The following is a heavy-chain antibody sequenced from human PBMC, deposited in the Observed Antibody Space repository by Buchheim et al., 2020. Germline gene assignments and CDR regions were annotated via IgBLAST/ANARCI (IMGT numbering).Heavy chain of an antibody. CDR1: GFTFSSYV. CDR2: SSGGGGST. CDR3: ANLKYCSTTSCRSYGMDV. J-gene: IGHJ6*02. V-gene: IGHV3-23*01. Sequence: EVQLLESGGGLVQPGGSLRLSCAASGFTFSSYVMTWVRQAPGKGLEWVSVSSGGGGSTYYADSVKGRCTISRDHTEKRRYQEMNSLRAEDTAVYYCANLKYCSTTSCRSYGMDVWGQGTT. D-gene: IGHD2-2*01.